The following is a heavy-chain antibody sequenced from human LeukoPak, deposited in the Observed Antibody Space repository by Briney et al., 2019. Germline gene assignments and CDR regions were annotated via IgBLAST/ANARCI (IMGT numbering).Heavy chain of an antibody. CDR2: IRYDGSNK. J-gene: IGHJ6*02. V-gene: IGHV3-30*02. CDR1: GFTFSSYG. CDR3: ARESSWGTVSYYYYYYGMDV. Sequence: PGGSLRLSCAASGFTFSSYGMHWVRQAPGKGLEWVAFIRYDGSNKYYADSVKGRFTISRDNSKNTLYLQMNSLRAEDTAVYYCARESSWGTVSYYYYYYGMDVWGQGTTVTVSS. D-gene: IGHD4-17*01.